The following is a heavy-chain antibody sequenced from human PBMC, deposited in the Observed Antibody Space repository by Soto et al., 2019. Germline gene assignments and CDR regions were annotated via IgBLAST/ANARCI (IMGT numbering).Heavy chain of an antibody. CDR2: ISSSSSTI. V-gene: IGHV3-48*01. D-gene: IGHD2-15*01. Sequence: PGGSLRLSCAASGFTFSSYSMNWVRQAPGKGLEWVSYISSSSSTIYYADSVKGRFTISRDNSKNTLYLQMNSLRAEDTAVYYCAREVVEVAATQLPWFDPWGQGTLVTVSS. CDR3: AREVVEVAATQLPWFDP. J-gene: IGHJ5*02. CDR1: GFTFSSYS.